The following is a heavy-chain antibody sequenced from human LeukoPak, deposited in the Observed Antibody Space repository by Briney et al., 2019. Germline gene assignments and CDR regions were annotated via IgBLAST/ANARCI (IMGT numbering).Heavy chain of an antibody. CDR1: GYSISSGYY. CDR3: ARLHGGKGQYYFDY. D-gene: IGHD4-23*01. J-gene: IGHJ4*02. Sequence: PSETLSLTCTVSGYSISSGYYWGWIRQPPGKGLEWIGSIYHSGSTYYNPSLKSRVTISVDTSKNQFSLKLSSVTAADTAVYYCARLHGGKGQYYFDYWGQGTLVTVSS. V-gene: IGHV4-38-2*02. CDR2: IYHSGST.